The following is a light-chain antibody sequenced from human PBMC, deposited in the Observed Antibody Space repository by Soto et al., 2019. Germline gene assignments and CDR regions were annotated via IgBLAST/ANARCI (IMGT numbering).Light chain of an antibody. CDR1: QGIGSD. J-gene: IGKJ5*01. V-gene: IGKV1-17*01. CDR2: AAS. CDR3: LQHNSYPWT. Sequence: DIRMTQSPSSLSASLGDRVTITCRASQGIGSDLAWYQQKPGKAPKLLIYAASSLQSGVPSRFSGSGSGTDFPLTISSLEPEDFANYYCLQHNSYPWTFGQGRQVEIK.